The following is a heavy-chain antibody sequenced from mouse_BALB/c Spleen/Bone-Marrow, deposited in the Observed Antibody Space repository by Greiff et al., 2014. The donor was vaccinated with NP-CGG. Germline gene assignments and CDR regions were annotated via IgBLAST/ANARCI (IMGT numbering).Heavy chain of an antibody. CDR1: GYTFKSYW. CDR3: TRDHFDH. Sequence: QVQLQQPGAELVKPGASVKISCKASGYTFKSYWIDWIKQRPGHGLEWIGEILPGNGTTNXNGKVKIKTTSTPNTSSIPPYMQPSGLTADYSGAYSRTRDHFDHWGPGTSLTVSS. CDR2: ILPGNGTT. J-gene: IGHJ2*02. V-gene: IGHV1-9*01.